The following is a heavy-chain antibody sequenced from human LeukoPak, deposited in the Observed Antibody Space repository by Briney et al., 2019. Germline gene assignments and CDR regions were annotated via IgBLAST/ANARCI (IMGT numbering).Heavy chain of an antibody. V-gene: IGHV4-30-4*01. J-gene: IGHJ4*02. CDR3: AGSYYDILTGFRTIDY. Sequence: SETLSLTCTVSGGSISSGDYYWSWIRQPPGKGLEWIGYIYYSGGTYYNPSLKSRVTISVDTSKNQFSLRLSSVTAADTAVYYCAGSYYDILTGFRTIDYWGQGTLVTVSS. CDR2: IYYSGGT. CDR1: GGSISSGDYY. D-gene: IGHD3-9*01.